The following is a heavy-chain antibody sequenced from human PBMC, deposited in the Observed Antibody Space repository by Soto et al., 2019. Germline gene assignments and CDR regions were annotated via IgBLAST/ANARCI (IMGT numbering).Heavy chain of an antibody. D-gene: IGHD3-3*01. CDR3: TSGSGFAY. J-gene: IGHJ4*02. CDR2: IRSKANNYAT. V-gene: IGHV3-73*02. Sequence: EMQLVESGGGSVQPGGSLKLSCAASGFTFSGSVVYWVRQASGKGLEWVGRIRSKANNYATAYTASVKGRFAISRDDAQNTAHLQMSSLKIEDTAVYYCTSGSGFAYWGQGTLVTVSS. CDR1: GFTFSGSV.